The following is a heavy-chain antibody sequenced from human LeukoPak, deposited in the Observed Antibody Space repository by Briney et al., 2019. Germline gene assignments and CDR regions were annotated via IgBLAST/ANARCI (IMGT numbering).Heavy chain of an antibody. J-gene: IGHJ4*02. CDR3: ARPHDSSGYGFDY. Sequence: GGSLRLSCAASGFTFSSYAMSWVRQAPGKGLEWVSAISGSGGSTYYADSVKGRFTISRDNSKNTLYLQMNSLRAEDTAVYYCARPHDSSGYGFDYWGQGALVTVSS. V-gene: IGHV3-23*01. CDR2: ISGSGGST. D-gene: IGHD3-22*01. CDR1: GFTFSSYA.